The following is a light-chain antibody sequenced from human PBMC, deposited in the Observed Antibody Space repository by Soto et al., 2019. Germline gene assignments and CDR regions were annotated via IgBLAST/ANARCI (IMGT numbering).Light chain of an antibody. Sequence: QSALTQPPSASGSPGQSVTISCTGTSSDVGAYKYVSWYQQYPGKATILMIYEVSKRPSGVPDRFSGSKSGNTATLTVYGLQAEDEADYYCTSYVGSDIWVFGGGTKVTVL. V-gene: IGLV2-8*01. CDR3: TSYVGSDIWV. CDR1: SSDVGAYKY. J-gene: IGLJ3*02. CDR2: EVS.